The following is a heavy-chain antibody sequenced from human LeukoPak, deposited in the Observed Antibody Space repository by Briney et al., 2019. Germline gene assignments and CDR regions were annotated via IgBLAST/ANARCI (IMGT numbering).Heavy chain of an antibody. D-gene: IGHD4-17*01. CDR1: GGSFSGYY. V-gene: IGHV4-34*01. CDR2: INHSGST. CDR3: ARVVEINDYAPVHY. J-gene: IGHJ4*02. Sequence: SETLSLTCAVYGGSFSGYYWSWIRQPPGKGLEWIGEINHSGSTNYNPSLKSRVTISVDTSKNQFSLKLSSVTAADTAVYYCARVVEINDYAPVHYWGQGTLVTVSS.